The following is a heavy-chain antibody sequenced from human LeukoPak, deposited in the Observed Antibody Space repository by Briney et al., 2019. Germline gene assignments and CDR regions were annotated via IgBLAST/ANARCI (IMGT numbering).Heavy chain of an antibody. V-gene: IGHV3-49*05. CDR1: GFTFGDYG. D-gene: IGHD6-13*01. Sequence: KPGGSLRPSCEGSGFTFGDYGVGWFRQAPGKGLQWVTSIRSNTHGGSTEYVPSVKGRFTISRDDSNSIAYLQMNSLKAEDTAIYYCARVSRGGITASWFDPWGQGTLVTVSS. CDR2: IRSNTHGGST. CDR3: ARVSRGGITASWFDP. J-gene: IGHJ5*02.